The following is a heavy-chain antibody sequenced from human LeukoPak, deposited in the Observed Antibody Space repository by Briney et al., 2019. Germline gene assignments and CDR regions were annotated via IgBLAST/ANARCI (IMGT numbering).Heavy chain of an antibody. Sequence: GGSLRLSCAASGFTFSSYAMHWVRQAPGKGLEWVAVISHDGSNKYYADSVKGRFTISRDNSKNTLYLQMNSLRAEDTAVYYCARDRGVGAISPINWFDPWGQGTLVTVSS. J-gene: IGHJ5*02. CDR3: ARDRGVGAISPINWFDP. CDR1: GFTFSSYA. D-gene: IGHD1-26*01. CDR2: ISHDGSNK. V-gene: IGHV3-30-3*01.